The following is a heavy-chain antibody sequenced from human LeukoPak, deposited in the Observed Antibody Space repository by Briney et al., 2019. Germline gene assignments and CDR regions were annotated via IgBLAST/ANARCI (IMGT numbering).Heavy chain of an antibody. V-gene: IGHV4-59*01. D-gene: IGHD6-19*01. CDR2: IYYSGST. CDR1: GGSISSYY. J-gene: IGHJ4*02. CDR3: ARGGRARYTTGWHVGYFDC. Sequence: SETLSLTCTVSGGSISSYYWSWIRQPPGKGLEWIGYIYYSGSTNYNPSLKSRVTISVDTSKNQFSLKLSSVTAADTALYYCARGGRARYTTGWHVGYFDCWGQGTLVTVSS.